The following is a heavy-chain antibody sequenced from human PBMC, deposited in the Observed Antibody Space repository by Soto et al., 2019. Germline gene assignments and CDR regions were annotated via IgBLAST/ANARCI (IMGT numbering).Heavy chain of an antibody. CDR1: GGSISSGDYY. D-gene: IGHD2-15*01. CDR3: AREGEGGGNFDL. V-gene: IGHV4-30-4*01. J-gene: IGHJ2*01. CDR2: NYYSGST. Sequence: QVQLQESGPGLVKPSQTLSLTCTVSGGSISSGDYYWSWIRQPPGKGLEWIGYNYYSGSTYYNPTLRSRVTLSVDTLKSHFSLKLRSVTAADTTVYYCAREGEGGGNFDLWGRGTLVTVSS.